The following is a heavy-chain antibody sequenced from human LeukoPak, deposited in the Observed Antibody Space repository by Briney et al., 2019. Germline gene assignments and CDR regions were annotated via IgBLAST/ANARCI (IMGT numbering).Heavy chain of an antibody. Sequence: GGSLRLSCAASGFTFSSYWMSWVRQAPGKGLEWVANIKQDGSEKYYVDSVKGRFTISRDNAKNSLYLQMNSLRAEDTAVYYCARGYDFWSGHYYFDYWGQGTLVTVSS. CDR1: GFTFSSYW. J-gene: IGHJ4*02. CDR3: ARGYDFWSGHYYFDY. D-gene: IGHD3-3*01. V-gene: IGHV3-7*01. CDR2: IKQDGSEK.